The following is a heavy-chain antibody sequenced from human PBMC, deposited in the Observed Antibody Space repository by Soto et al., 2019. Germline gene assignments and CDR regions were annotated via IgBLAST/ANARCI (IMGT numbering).Heavy chain of an antibody. Sequence: QVQLMQSGAEVKKPGSSVKVSCKASGGTFSTSAISGVRQAPGEGLEWVGGIMPVFATPDYARKFQGTVTITADVSTTTAYLELTILTTDDTAVYYCARDKDRQQLGGNYYYSLDVWGQGTAITVSS. D-gene: IGHD3-3*02. CDR1: GGTFSTSA. J-gene: IGHJ6*02. V-gene: IGHV1-69*12. CDR3: ARDKDRQQLGGNYYYSLDV. CDR2: IMPVFATP.